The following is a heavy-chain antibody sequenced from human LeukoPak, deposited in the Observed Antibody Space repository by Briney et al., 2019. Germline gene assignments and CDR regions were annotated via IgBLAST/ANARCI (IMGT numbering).Heavy chain of an antibody. CDR1: GYTFTIYG. Sequence: SVNVSCKASGYTFTIYGISWVRQAPGQGLVWMGGIIPLFGKAKYAQKFQGRVTITTDESTSTAYMELSSLRSEDTAVYYCARALGSGGTDDYWGQGTLVTVSS. V-gene: IGHV1-69*05. CDR2: IIPLFGKA. D-gene: IGHD2-15*01. CDR3: ARALGSGGTDDY. J-gene: IGHJ4*02.